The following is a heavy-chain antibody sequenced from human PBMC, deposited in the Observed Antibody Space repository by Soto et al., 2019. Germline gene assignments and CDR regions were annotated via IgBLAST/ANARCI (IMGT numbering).Heavy chain of an antibody. V-gene: IGHV1-8*01. J-gene: IGHJ6*02. CDR1: GYTFTSYD. D-gene: IGHD5-18*01. Sequence: GASVKVSCKASGYTFTSYDINWVRQATGQGLEWMGWMNPNSGNTGYAQKFQGRVTMTRNTSISTAYMELSSLRSEDTAVYYCARGLEIQLWLGHYYGMNVWGQGTTVTVSS. CDR2: MNPNSGNT. CDR3: ARGLEIQLWLGHYYGMNV.